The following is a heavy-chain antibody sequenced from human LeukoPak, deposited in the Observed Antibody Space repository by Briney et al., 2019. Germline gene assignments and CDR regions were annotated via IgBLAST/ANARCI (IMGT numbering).Heavy chain of an antibody. V-gene: IGHV3-30-3*01. CDR1: GFTFSSYA. Sequence: GGSLRLSCAASGFTFSSYALSWVRQAPGKGLEWVAVISYDGSNKYYADSVKGRFTISRDNSKNTLYLQMNSLRAEDTAVYYCARGHYYDSSGQGFDYWGQGTLVTVSS. J-gene: IGHJ4*02. D-gene: IGHD3-22*01. CDR3: ARGHYYDSSGQGFDY. CDR2: ISYDGSNK.